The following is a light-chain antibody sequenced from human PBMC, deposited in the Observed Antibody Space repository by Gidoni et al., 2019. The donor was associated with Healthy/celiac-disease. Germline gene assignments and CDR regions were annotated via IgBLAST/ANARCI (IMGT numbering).Light chain of an antibody. CDR1: QSISSY. CDR3: QQSYSTLTWT. Sequence: DNQMTQSPSSLSASVGDRVTIPCRASQSISSYLNWYEQKPGKAPKLLIYAASSLQSGVPSRFSGSGSGTDFTLTISSLQPEDFATYYCQQSYSTLTWTFGQGTKVEIK. CDR2: AAS. J-gene: IGKJ1*01. V-gene: IGKV1-39*01.